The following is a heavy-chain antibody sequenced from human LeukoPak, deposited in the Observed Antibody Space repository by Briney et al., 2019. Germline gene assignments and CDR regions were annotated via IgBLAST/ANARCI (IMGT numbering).Heavy chain of an antibody. Sequence: GGSLRLSCATSGFIFSHYWMSWVRQAPGKGLEWVANIKQDGSEKYYVDSVKGRFTVSRDNAKNSSYLQMNSLRAEDTAVYYCVRDAPLNWNELKYYGMDVWGQGTTVTVS. J-gene: IGHJ6*02. V-gene: IGHV3-7*01. CDR2: IKQDGSEK. CDR1: GFIFSHYW. CDR3: VRDAPLNWNELKYYGMDV. D-gene: IGHD1-20*01.